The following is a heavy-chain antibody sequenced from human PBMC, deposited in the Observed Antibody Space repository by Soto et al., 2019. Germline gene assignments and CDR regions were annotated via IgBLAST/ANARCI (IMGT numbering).Heavy chain of an antibody. Sequence: EVQLVESGGGLVQSGGSLRLSCLASGFSLTRYWMRWVRQTPGKGLEWVAKIKEDGSKRDYMESVEGRFTISRDNAKNSVSLQMERLRGDETAMYYFTRWDGPCSGGSCFFDSWGQGTLVTVSS. CDR1: GFSLTRYW. CDR3: TRWDGPCSGGSCFFDS. V-gene: IGHV3-7*01. CDR2: IKEDGSKR. J-gene: IGHJ4*02. D-gene: IGHD2-15*01.